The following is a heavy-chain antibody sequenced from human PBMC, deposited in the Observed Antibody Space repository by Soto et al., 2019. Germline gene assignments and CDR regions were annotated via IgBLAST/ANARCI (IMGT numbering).Heavy chain of an antibody. Sequence: SDTLSHTCTGSGASIKRSTYYLCWILQPPGKGLEWIGSIYYSGSTYYNPSLKSRVTISVDTSKNQFSLKLSSVTAADTAVYYCARLFRGYSGYDLGSDYWGQGTLVT. CDR2: IYYSGST. V-gene: IGHV4-39*01. J-gene: IGHJ4*02. CDR3: ARLFRGYSGYDLGSDY. D-gene: IGHD5-12*01. CDR1: GASIKRSTYY.